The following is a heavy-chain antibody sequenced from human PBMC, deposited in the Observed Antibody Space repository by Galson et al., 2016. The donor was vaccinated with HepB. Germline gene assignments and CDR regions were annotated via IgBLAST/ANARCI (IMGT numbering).Heavy chain of an antibody. CDR3: ARDRRIEVARPAYYYYYGMDV. J-gene: IGHJ6*04. V-gene: IGHV3-21*01. Sequence: SLRLSCAASGFTFSSYSMNWVRQAPGKGLEWVSRISSSSGYIYYAYSLKGRFTISRDNAKNSLYLQMNSLRAEDTAVYYCARDRRIEVARPAYYYYYGMDVWGKGTTVTVSS. CDR1: GFTFSSYS. D-gene: IGHD2-15*01. CDR2: ISSSSGYI.